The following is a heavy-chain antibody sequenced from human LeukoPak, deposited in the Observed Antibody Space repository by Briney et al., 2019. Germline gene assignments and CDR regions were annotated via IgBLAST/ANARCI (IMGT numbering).Heavy chain of an antibody. CDR2: MNHSGSI. CDR1: GGSFSGYY. J-gene: IGHJ4*02. V-gene: IGHV4-34*01. D-gene: IGHD2-15*01. CDR3: ARGPLRGYCSGGSCYSGLFDY. Sequence: SETLSLTCAVYGGSFSGYYWSWIRQPPGKGLEWIGEMNHSGSINYNPSLKSRVTISVATSKNQFSLKLSSVTAAATAVYYCARGPLRGYCSGGSCYSGLFDYWGQGTLVTVSS.